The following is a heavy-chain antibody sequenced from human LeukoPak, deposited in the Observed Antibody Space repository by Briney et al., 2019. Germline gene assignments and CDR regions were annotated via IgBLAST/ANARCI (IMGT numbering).Heavy chain of an antibody. CDR2: IYYSRST. V-gene: IGHV4-59*01. CDR3: ARDGPEGYYYYGMDV. J-gene: IGHJ6*02. D-gene: IGHD7-27*01. CDR1: GGSISSYY. Sequence: SETLSLTCTVSGGSISSYYWSWIRQPPGKGLEWIGYIYYSRSTNYNPSLKSRVTISVDTSKNQFSLRLSSVTAADTAVYYCARDGPEGYYYYGMDVWGQGTTVTVPS.